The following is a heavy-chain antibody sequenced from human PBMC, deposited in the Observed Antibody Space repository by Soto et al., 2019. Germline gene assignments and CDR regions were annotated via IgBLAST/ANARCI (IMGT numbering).Heavy chain of an antibody. V-gene: IGHV4-59*01. J-gene: IGHJ6*01. Sequence: SQTLSLTCTVSGGSISRYYWSWIRQTPGKGLEWIGYLYNTGSTIYNPSLESRVTISVDTSKNQFSLILNSVTAADTAVYYCARDLWGYCGTDCYPLDVLGQGTTVTVSS. CDR1: GGSISRYY. CDR3: ARDLWGYCGTDCYPLDV. CDR2: LYNTGST. D-gene: IGHD2-21*02.